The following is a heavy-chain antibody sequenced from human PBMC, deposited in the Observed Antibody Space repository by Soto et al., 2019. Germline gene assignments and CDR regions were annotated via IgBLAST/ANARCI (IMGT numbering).Heavy chain of an antibody. J-gene: IGHJ6*03. CDR3: ATHGGDYYYYYMDV. CDR2: SSGSGGST. V-gene: IGHV3-23*01. Sequence: EVQLLESGGGLVQPGGSLRLSCAASGFTFSSYAMSWVRQAPGKGLTWVSASSGSGGSTYYADSVKDRFTISRDNSTNTLYLQMNSLRAEDTAVYYCATHGGDYYYYYMDVWGKGTTVTVSS. CDR1: GFTFSSYA.